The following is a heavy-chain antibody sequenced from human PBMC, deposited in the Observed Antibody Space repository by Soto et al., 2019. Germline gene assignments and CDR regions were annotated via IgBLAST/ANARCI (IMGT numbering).Heavy chain of an antibody. Sequence: PSETLSLTCTVSGGSISSYYWSWIRQPPGKGLEWIGYIYYSGSTNYNPSLKSRVTISVDTSKNQFSLKLSSVTAADTAVYYCARETRSNSCYGLDVWGQGTTVTVSS. V-gene: IGHV4-59*01. CDR2: IYYSGST. CDR3: ARETRSNSCYGLDV. D-gene: IGHD2-2*01. CDR1: GGSISSYY. J-gene: IGHJ6*02.